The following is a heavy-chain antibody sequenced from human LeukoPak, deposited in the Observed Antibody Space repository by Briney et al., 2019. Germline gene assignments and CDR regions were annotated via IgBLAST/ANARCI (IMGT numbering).Heavy chain of an antibody. V-gene: IGHV1-2*02. D-gene: IGHD6-13*01. Sequence: ASVKVSCKASGYTFTGYYMHWVRQAPGQGLEWMGWINPNSGGTNYAQKFQGRVTMTRDTSISTAYMELSRLRSDDTAVYYCTTGYSPLYYFDYWGQGTLVTVSS. J-gene: IGHJ4*02. CDR3: TTGYSPLYYFDY. CDR1: GYTFTGYY. CDR2: INPNSGGT.